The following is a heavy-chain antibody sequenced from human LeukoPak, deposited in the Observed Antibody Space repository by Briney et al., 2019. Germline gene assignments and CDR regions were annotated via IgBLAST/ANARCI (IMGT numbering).Heavy chain of an antibody. CDR2: INAGNGNT. CDR3: ARNRVPGDITMLRGPDY. D-gene: IGHD3-10*01. CDR1: GYTFTDYA. V-gene: IGHV1-3*01. J-gene: IGHJ4*02. Sequence: GASVKVSCKASGYTFTDYAIHWVRQAPGQRLEWMGWINAGNGNTKYSQKFQGRVTITRDTSASTAYMELNSLRSEDTAVYYCARNRVPGDITMLRGPDYWGQGTLVTASS.